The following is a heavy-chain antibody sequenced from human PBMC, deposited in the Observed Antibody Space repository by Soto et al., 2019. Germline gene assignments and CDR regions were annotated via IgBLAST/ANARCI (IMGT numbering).Heavy chain of an antibody. J-gene: IGHJ4*02. D-gene: IGHD4-4*01. V-gene: IGHV3-23*01. Sequence: GGSLRLSCAASGFTFRSYAMNWGRQAPGKGLEWVSAVSASGGTTYYADSVKGRFTISRDNSKNTLYLQMNSVRAEDTAVYYCAKDPALTTTLGYFDYWGQGNLVTVSS. CDR2: VSASGGTT. CDR1: GFTFRSYA. CDR3: AKDPALTTTLGYFDY.